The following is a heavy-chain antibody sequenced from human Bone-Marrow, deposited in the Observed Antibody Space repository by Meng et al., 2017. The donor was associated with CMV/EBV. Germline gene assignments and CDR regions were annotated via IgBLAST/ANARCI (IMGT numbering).Heavy chain of an antibody. Sequence: GASLKISCAASGFTFSDYYMSWVRQAPGKGLEWVAGINWSGDITDYADSVKGRFTISRDNAKNSLYLQMNSLRAEDTAVYYCARDRYCSSTSCHNWFAPWGQGNLVTFSS. CDR3: ARDRYCSSTSCHNWFAP. J-gene: IGHJ5*01. D-gene: IGHD2-2*01. V-gene: IGHV3-20*04. CDR2: INWSGDIT. CDR1: GFTFSDYY.